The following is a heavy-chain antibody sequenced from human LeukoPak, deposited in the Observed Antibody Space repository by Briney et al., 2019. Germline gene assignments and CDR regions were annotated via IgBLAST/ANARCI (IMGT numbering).Heavy chain of an antibody. V-gene: IGHV3-30-3*01. CDR2: ISYDGSDK. Sequence: GGSLRLSCAAFGFTFSSCAMHWVRQAPGKGLEWVAVISYDGSDKYYADSVKGRFIISRDNSKNTLYLQMNSLRAEDTAVYYCATGDYGGQRLYYFDSWGQGTLVTVSS. CDR3: ATGDYGGQRLYYFDS. CDR1: GFTFSSCA. J-gene: IGHJ4*02. D-gene: IGHD4-23*01.